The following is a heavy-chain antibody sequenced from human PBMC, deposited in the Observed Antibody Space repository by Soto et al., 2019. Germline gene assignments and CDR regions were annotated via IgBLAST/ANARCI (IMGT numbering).Heavy chain of an antibody. CDR1: GGSISSYY. J-gene: IGHJ4*02. D-gene: IGHD3-10*01. CDR2: IYYSGST. V-gene: IGHV4-59*01. CDR3: ARGHKISRGHYFDY. Sequence: SETLSLTCTVSGGSISSYYWSWIRQPPGKGLEWIGYIYYSGSTNYNPSLKSRVTISVDTSKNQFSLKLSSVTAADTAVYYCARGHKISRGHYFDYWGQGTLVTVSS.